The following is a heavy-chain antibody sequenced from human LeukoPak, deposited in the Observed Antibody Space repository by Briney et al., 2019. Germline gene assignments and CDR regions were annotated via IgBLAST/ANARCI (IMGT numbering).Heavy chain of an antibody. D-gene: IGHD1-26*01. CDR3: ARDWGGSYYFDY. V-gene: IGHV3-21*01. J-gene: IGHJ4*02. CDR1: GFTFSSYS. CDR2: ISSSSSYI. Sequence: GGSLRLSCAASGFTFSSYSMNWVRQAPGKGLEWVSSISSSSSYIYYVDSVKGRFTISRDNAKNSLYLQMNSPRAEDTAVYYCARDWGGSYYFDYWGQGTLVTVSS.